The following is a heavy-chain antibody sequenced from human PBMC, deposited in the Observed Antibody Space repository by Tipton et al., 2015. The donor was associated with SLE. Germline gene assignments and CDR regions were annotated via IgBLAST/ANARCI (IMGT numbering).Heavy chain of an antibody. D-gene: IGHD3-16*01. V-gene: IGHV4-38-2*01. CDR2: VYDSGST. Sequence: TLSLTCSVSGYSISSVYYWGWTRQPPGKGREWIGSVYDSGSTYYNPSLKSRVTISLDTTKNLFSPKLNSVTAADTAVYYCAKSGDSFGEGFDYWGQGTLVTVSS. J-gene: IGHJ4*02. CDR1: GYSISSVYY. CDR3: AKSGDSFGEGFDY.